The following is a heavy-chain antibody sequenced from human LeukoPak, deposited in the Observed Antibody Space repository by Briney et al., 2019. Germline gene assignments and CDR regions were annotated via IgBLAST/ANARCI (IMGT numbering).Heavy chain of an antibody. Sequence: SVKVSCKASGGTFSSYAISWVRQAPGQGLEWMGRIIPILGIANYAQKFQGRVTITADKSTSTAYMELSSLRSEDTAVYYCATGQSRGVGAGLWGQGTMVTVSS. V-gene: IGHV1-69*04. J-gene: IGHJ3*01. CDR2: IIPILGIA. CDR1: GGTFSSYA. D-gene: IGHD1-26*01. CDR3: ATGQSRGVGAGL.